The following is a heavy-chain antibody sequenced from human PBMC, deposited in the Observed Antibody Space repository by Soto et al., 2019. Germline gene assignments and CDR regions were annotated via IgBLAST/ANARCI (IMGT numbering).Heavy chain of an antibody. CDR1: GGTFSRYA. D-gene: IGHD5-18*01. J-gene: IGHJ6*02. CDR2: IIPIFGTA. Sequence: VKVSCKASGGTFSRYAIKCVRQAPGQGLEWMGGIIPIFGTANYAQKFQGRVTITADKSTSTAYMELSSLRSEDTAVYYCARAYSYGLNYYYGMDVWGQGSTVTVSS. V-gene: IGHV1-69*13. CDR3: ARAYSYGLNYYYGMDV.